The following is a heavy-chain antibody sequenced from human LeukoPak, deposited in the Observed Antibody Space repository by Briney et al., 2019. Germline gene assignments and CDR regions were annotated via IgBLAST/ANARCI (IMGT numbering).Heavy chain of an antibody. D-gene: IGHD5-18*01. Sequence: PGRSLRLSCAASGFTFSSYAMHWVRQAPGKGLEWVAVISYDGSNKYYADSAKGRFTISRDNSKNTLYLQMNSLRAEDTAVYYCASMDTTMATIIDYWGQGTLVTVSS. V-gene: IGHV3-30-3*01. CDR2: ISYDGSNK. CDR1: GFTFSSYA. CDR3: ASMDTTMATIIDY. J-gene: IGHJ4*02.